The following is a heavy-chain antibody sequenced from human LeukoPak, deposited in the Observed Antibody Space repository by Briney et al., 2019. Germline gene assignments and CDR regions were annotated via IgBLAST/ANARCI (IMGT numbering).Heavy chain of an antibody. D-gene: IGHD3-22*01. Sequence: PGGSLRLSCAASGFAFSNYVMHWVRQTPGKGLEWVAVIWYDGSNKYYADSVKGRFTISRDNSKNTLYLQMNSLRAEDTAVFYCAGTSEATYYSLSSGHYLGAFGIWGQGTMVTVSS. V-gene: IGHV3-33*01. CDR3: AGTSEATYYSLSSGHYLGAFGI. J-gene: IGHJ3*02. CDR1: GFAFSNYV. CDR2: IWYDGSNK.